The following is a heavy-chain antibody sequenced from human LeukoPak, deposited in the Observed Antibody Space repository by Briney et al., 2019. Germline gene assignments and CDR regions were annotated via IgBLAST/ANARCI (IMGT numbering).Heavy chain of an antibody. D-gene: IGHD3-10*01. CDR3: ARLRITMVRGVIMYSYYLDV. Sequence: PSETLSLTCAVYGGSFSGYYWSWIREPPGKGLEWIGEINHSGSTNYNTSLKSRVTISEGTSKNQFSLQLSSVPAAATAVYYCARLRITMVRGVIMYSYYLDVWGKGTTVTISS. CDR2: INHSGST. J-gene: IGHJ6*03. V-gene: IGHV4-34*01. CDR1: GGSFSGYY.